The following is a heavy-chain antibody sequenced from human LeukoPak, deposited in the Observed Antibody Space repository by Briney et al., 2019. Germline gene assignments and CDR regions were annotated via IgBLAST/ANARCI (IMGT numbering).Heavy chain of an antibody. Sequence: GASVKVSCKASGYTFTCYFIHWVGQAPGQGREWVGWINPNSGGTNYAQKFEGRVTMNSDTSISTAYMEMSRLRSADTAVYSCARGYCSSVSCYDWFDPWGKGTLVTVSS. CDR3: ARGYCSSVSCYDWFDP. CDR1: GYTFTCYF. V-gene: IGHV1-2*02. CDR2: INPNSGGT. D-gene: IGHD2-2*01. J-gene: IGHJ5*02.